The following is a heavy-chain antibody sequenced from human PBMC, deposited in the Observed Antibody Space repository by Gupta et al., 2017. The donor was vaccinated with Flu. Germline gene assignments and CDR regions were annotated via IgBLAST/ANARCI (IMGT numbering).Heavy chain of an antibody. Sequence: QVHLVQAGAEVKKPGASVKLACKAAVYPILGNYAMHWVRQAPGQGLEWIGIINSGSGETRSSQKFRGRVSVTRDTTVSTGYMELTNLTSEDTAVYYCTGGTCNGIDGWGQGTTVPVS. V-gene: IGHV1-3*04. J-gene: IGHJ6*02. CDR3: TGGTCNGIDG. D-gene: IGHD3-16*01. CDR2: INSGSGET. CDR1: VYPILGNYA.